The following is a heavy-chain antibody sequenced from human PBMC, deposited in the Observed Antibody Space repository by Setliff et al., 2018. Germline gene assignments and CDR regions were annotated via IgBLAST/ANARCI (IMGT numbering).Heavy chain of an antibody. Sequence: GGSLRLSCAASGFSFSFYNMHWVRQTPGKGLEWVSYISASSANIQYADSVRGRFTISRDNSKNTLYLQMNSLRPEDTAVYYCARTCSGSGCYAGLESWGQGTPVTVSS. V-gene: IGHV3-48*01. CDR2: ISASSANI. D-gene: IGHD2-15*01. CDR1: GFSFSFYN. CDR3: ARTCSGSGCYAGLES. J-gene: IGHJ4*02.